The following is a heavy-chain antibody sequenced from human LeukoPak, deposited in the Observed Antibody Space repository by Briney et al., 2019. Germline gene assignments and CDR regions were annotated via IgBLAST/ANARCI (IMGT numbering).Heavy chain of an antibody. D-gene: IGHD3-10*01. CDR1: GYTFTSYY. CDR2: INPSGGST. Sequence: ASVKVSCKASGYTFTSYYMHWVRQAPGQGLEWMGIINPSGGSTSYAQKFQGRVTMTRDTSTSTVYMELSRLRSDDTAVYYCARDGVVRGVIVYWGQGNLVTVSS. CDR3: ARDGVVRGVIVY. V-gene: IGHV1-46*01. J-gene: IGHJ4*02.